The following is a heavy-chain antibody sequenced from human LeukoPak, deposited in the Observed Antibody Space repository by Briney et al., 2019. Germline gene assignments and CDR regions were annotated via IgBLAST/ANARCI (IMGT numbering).Heavy chain of an antibody. CDR1: GVSISSFY. Sequence: SETLSLTCTVSGVSISSFYWNWIRQPAGKGLEWIGRLLTGGSTIYNASLKSRVTISVDKSKNQFSLKLSSVTAADTAVYYCARDEGSGHYDSWGQGTLVTVSS. CDR3: ARDEGSGHYDS. V-gene: IGHV4-4*07. D-gene: IGHD3-3*01. CDR2: LLTGGST. J-gene: IGHJ4*02.